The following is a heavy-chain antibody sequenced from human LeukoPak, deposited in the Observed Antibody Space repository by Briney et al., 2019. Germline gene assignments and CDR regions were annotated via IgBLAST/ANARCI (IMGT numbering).Heavy chain of an antibody. CDR2: ISDSGGSP. J-gene: IGHJ4*02. Sequence: GGSLRLSCATSGFTFSRYAMTWVRQAPGKGLEWVSIISDSGGSPYYADSVKGRFTISRDNSKNTLYLQMNSLRAEDTAVYYCARDKMRRYSSSSTHFDYWGQGTLVTVSS. CDR3: ARDKMRRYSSSSTHFDY. V-gene: IGHV3-23*01. D-gene: IGHD6-6*01. CDR1: GFTFSRYA.